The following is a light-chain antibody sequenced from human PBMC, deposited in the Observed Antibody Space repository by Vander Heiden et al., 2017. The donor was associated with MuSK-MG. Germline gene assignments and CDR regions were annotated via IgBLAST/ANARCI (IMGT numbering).Light chain of an antibody. V-gene: IGKV1-33*01. CDR1: QDISNY. J-gene: IGKJ3*01. Sequence: DIQMTQSPSSLSASVGDRVTITCQASQDISNYLNWYQQKPGKAPKLLIDDASNLETGVPSRFSGSGSGTDFTFTISSLQPEDIATYYCQHRGTFGPGTKVDI. CDR2: DAS. CDR3: QHRGT.